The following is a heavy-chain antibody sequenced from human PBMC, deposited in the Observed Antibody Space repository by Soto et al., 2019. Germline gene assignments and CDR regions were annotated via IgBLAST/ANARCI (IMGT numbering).Heavy chain of an antibody. J-gene: IGHJ6*02. D-gene: IGHD6-6*01. CDR3: ARESEGRIIAAREGYYYGMDV. Sequence: ASVKVSCKASGYTFTSYGISWVRQAPGQGLEWMGWISAYNGNTNYAQKLQGRVTMTTDTSTSTAYMELRSLRSDDTAVYYCARESEGRIIAAREGYYYGMDVWGQGTTVTVSS. CDR2: ISAYNGNT. CDR1: GYTFTSYG. V-gene: IGHV1-18*01.